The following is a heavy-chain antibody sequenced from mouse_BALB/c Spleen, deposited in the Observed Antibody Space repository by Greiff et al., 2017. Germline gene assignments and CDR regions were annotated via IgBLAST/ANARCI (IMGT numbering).Heavy chain of an antibody. CDR2: INPYNGAT. CDR1: GYSFTGYY. D-gene: IGHD1-1*01. CDR3: ARDYGYRYFDV. J-gene: IGHJ1*01. Sequence: EVQLQQSGPELVKPGASVKISCKASGYSFTGYYMHWVKQSHVKSLEWIGRINPYNGATSYNQNFKDKASLTVDKSSSTAYMELHSLTSEDSAVYYCARDYGYRYFDVWGAGTTVTVSS. V-gene: IGHV1-26*01.